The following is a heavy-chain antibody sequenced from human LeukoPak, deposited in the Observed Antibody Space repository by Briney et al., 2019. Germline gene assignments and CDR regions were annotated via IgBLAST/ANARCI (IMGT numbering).Heavy chain of an antibody. Sequence: SETLSLTCTVSGGSISSSSYYWGWIRQPPGKGLEWIGSIYYSGSTYYNPSLKSRVTISVDTSKNQFSLKLSSVTAADTTVYYCARRRRSGWYGRDYWGQGTLVTVSS. D-gene: IGHD6-19*01. V-gene: IGHV4-39*01. CDR3: ARRRRSGWYGRDY. CDR1: GGSISSSSYY. J-gene: IGHJ4*02. CDR2: IYYSGST.